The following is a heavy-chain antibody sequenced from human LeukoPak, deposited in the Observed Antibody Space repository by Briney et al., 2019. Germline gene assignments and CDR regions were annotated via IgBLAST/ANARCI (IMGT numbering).Heavy chain of an antibody. Sequence: SETLSLTCSVCGASVTAYHWTWIRQPPGKGLEWIGYIDTSGTTNYIPSLKSRAFISIDTSKNQFSLRLTSVTAADTAVYYCGGIATAGTVDFWGRGALVTASS. V-gene: IGHV4-4*09. CDR2: IDTSGTT. CDR3: GGIATAGTVDF. J-gene: IGHJ4*02. CDR1: GASVTAYH. D-gene: IGHD6-13*01.